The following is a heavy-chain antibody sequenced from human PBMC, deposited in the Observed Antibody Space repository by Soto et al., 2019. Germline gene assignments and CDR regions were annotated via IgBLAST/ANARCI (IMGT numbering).Heavy chain of an antibody. CDR1: GYTFTSYD. D-gene: IGHD6-19*01. CDR2: MNPNSGKT. CDR3: ARFASSGWFIHY. Sequence: ASVKVSCKASGYTFTSYDINWVRQATGQGLEWMGWMNPNSGKTGYTQNFQGRVTMTRNTSINTAYMELSSLRSEDTAVYYCARFASSGWFIHYWGQGILVTVSS. J-gene: IGHJ4*01. V-gene: IGHV1-8*01.